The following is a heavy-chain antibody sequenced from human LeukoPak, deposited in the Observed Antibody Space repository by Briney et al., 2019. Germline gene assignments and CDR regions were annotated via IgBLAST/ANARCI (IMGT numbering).Heavy chain of an antibody. V-gene: IGHV3-53*01. CDR1: GFTVSNSY. D-gene: IGHD7-27*01. CDR2: IYRDGST. Sequence: GGSLRLSCAASGFTVSNSYMTWVRQAPGKGLEWVSVIYRDGSTYYADSVKGRFTISGDNSKNTLYLQTNSLRAEDTAVYYCAKTGGPWDWGQGALVTVSS. CDR3: AKTGGPWD. J-gene: IGHJ4*02.